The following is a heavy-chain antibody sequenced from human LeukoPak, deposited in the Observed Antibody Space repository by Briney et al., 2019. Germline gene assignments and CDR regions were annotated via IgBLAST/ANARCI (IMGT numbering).Heavy chain of an antibody. CDR3: AKDMGGMVRGVFNFDY. CDR2: ISWNSGSI. J-gene: IGHJ4*02. CDR1: GLNFNDYA. Sequence: PGRSLSLSCAASGLNFNDYAMPWHRHAQGKGLEWVSGISWNSGSIGYADCVKGRFTISRDNAKNSLYLQMNSLRAEDTALYYCAKDMGGMVRGVFNFDYWGQGTLVTVSS. V-gene: IGHV3-9*01. D-gene: IGHD3-10*01.